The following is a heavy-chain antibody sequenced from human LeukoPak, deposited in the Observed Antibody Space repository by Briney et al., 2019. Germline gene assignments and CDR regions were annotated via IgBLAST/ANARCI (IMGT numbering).Heavy chain of an antibody. CDR1: GGSISSGGYY. Sequence: PSETLSLTCTVSGGSISSGGYYWSWIRQPPGKGVEWIGYIYHSGSTYYNPSLKSRVTISVDTSKNQFSLKLSSVTAADTAVYYCARESPTDGYSYGSPLLGFDYWGQGTLVTVSS. V-gene: IGHV4-30-2*01. D-gene: IGHD5-18*01. CDR2: IYHSGST. J-gene: IGHJ4*02. CDR3: ARESPTDGYSYGSPLLGFDY.